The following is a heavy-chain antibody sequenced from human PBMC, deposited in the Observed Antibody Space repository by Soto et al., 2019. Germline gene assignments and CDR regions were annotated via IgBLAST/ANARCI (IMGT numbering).Heavy chain of an antibody. Sequence: PXETLCLTCTVSGGSISSYYWSWIRQPPGKGLEWIGYIYYSGSTNYNPSLKSRVTISVDTSKNQFSLKLSSVTAADTAVYYCARSSWNANTNWFDPWGQGTLVTVSS. CDR3: ARSSWNANTNWFDP. CDR1: GGSISSYY. J-gene: IGHJ5*02. CDR2: IYYSGST. V-gene: IGHV4-59*01. D-gene: IGHD1-1*01.